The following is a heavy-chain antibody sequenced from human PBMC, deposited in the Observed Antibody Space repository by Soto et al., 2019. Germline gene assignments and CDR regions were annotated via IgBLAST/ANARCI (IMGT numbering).Heavy chain of an antibody. CDR2: ISWNSGNI. D-gene: IGHD3-3*01. CDR1: GFTFDDYA. J-gene: IGHJ4*02. V-gene: IGHV3-9*01. CDR3: AKGAVTSIFAYFDY. Sequence: PGGSMRLSCAASGFTFDDYAMHWVRQVPGKGLEWVSSISWNSGNIVYADSVKGRFTIPRDSANNSLYLQMNSLKTEDTALYYCAKGAVTSIFAYFDYWGQGTLVTVSS.